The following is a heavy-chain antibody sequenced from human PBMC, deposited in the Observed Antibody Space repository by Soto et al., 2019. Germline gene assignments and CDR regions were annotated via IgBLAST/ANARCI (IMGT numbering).Heavy chain of an antibody. Sequence: ASVKVSCKASGYTFSDYAFHWVRQAPGQRLEWMGWISGGNGNTEYSQMFQGRVTITRVTSASTAYMELSSLRSEDTAVYYCARDLWGMDVWGQGTTVTVSS. D-gene: IGHD3-10*01. CDR3: ARDLWGMDV. CDR1: GYTFSDYA. V-gene: IGHV1-3*01. J-gene: IGHJ6*02. CDR2: ISGGNGNT.